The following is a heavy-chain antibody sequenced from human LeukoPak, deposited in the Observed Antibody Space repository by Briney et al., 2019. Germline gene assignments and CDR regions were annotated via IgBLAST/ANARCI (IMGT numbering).Heavy chain of an antibody. CDR3: ARDKSGGDSGGNAY. V-gene: IGHV4-39*07. D-gene: IGHD4-23*01. J-gene: IGHJ4*02. CDR2: IYYSGPT. Sequence: SETLSLTCSVSGGSISSSSYYWGWIRQPPGKGLEWIGSIYYSGPTFYNPSLKSRVTISVDTSKNQFSLKLSSVTAADTALYYCARDKSGGDSGGNAYWGQGTLVTVS. CDR1: GGSISSSSYY.